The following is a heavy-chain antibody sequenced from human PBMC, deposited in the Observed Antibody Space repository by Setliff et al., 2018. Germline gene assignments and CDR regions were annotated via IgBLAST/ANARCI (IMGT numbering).Heavy chain of an antibody. CDR1: GGSISSGSYY. CDR3: ARGAGWCCDSSGYYYDY. D-gene: IGHD3-22*01. V-gene: IGHV4-61*02. CDR2: IHTSGST. J-gene: IGHJ4*02. Sequence: SETLSLTCTVSGGSISSGSYYWSWIRQPAGKGLEWIGRIHTSGSTNYNPSLKSRVTISVDTSKNQFSLKLSSVTAADTAVYYCARGAGWCCDSSGYYYDYWGQGTLVTVSS.